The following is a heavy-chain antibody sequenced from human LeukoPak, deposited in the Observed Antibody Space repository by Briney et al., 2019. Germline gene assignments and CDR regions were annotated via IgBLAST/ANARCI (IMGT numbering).Heavy chain of an antibody. CDR3: ARDYCSGGSCYSPDGYFDY. CDR1: GFTFSDYY. CDR2: ISSSSSTI. Sequence: PGGSLRLSCAASGFTFSDYYMSWIRQAPGKGLEWVSYISSSSSTIYYADSVKGQFTISRDNAKNSLYLQMNSLRAADTAVYYCARDYCSGGSCYSPDGYFDYWGQGTLVTVSS. D-gene: IGHD2-15*01. J-gene: IGHJ4*02. V-gene: IGHV3-11*01.